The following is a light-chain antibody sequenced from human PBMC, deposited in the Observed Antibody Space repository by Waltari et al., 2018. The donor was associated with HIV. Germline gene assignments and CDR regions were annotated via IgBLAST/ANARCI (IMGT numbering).Light chain of an antibody. CDR3: SSYSRSNTLV. V-gene: IGLV2-14*03. J-gene: IGLJ1*01. Sequence: QSALTHPASVSGSPGQSITLSCTGTSSDVGVHNSVSWYQQHPGKAPTLMIYAVNDRPSGISDRFSGSKSGNTASLTISGLRAEDEADYYCSSYSRSNTLVFGSGTKVTVL. CDR1: SSDVGVHNS. CDR2: AVN.